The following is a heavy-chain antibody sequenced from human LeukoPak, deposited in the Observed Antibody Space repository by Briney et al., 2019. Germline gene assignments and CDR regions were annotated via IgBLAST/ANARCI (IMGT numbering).Heavy chain of an antibody. CDR1: GYTFTSYG. Sequence: ASVKVSCKASGYTFTSYGISWVRQAPGQGLEWMGWISAYNGNTNYAQKLQGRVTMTTDTSTSTAYMELRSLRSDDTAVYYCARDPIVATIEGDSAFDIWGQGTMVTVSS. J-gene: IGHJ3*02. CDR2: ISAYNGNT. V-gene: IGHV1-18*01. CDR3: ARDPIVATIEGDSAFDI. D-gene: IGHD5-12*01.